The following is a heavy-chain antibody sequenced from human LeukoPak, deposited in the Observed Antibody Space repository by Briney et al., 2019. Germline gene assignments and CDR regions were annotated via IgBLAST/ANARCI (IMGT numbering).Heavy chain of an antibody. Sequence: GESLQISCQGSGYSFTTYWIGWVRQMPGKGLEWMGIIYPGDSDTRYSPSFQGQVTISADKSISTAYLQWSSLKASDTAMYYCVRHSDYFYYYGMDVWGQGTTVTVSS. V-gene: IGHV5-51*01. J-gene: IGHJ6*02. CDR2: IYPGDSDT. CDR3: VRHSDYFYYYGMDV. CDR1: GYSFTTYW.